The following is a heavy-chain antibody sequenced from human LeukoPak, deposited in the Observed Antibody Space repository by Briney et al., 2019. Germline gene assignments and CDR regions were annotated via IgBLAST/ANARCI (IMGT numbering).Heavy chain of an antibody. D-gene: IGHD2-15*01. J-gene: IGHJ4*02. V-gene: IGHV1-18*01. CDR2: TNGYSDNT. CDR1: GYTFTSYG. CDR3: ARDYWYFGPYCSGGSCHRKDYYFDY. Sequence: ASVKVSCKASGYTFTSYGISWVRQAPGQGLEWMGWTNGYSDNTDYAQKFQGRVTMTTDTSTSTAYMELRSLRSDDTAVYYCARDYWYFGPYCSGGSCHRKDYYFDYWAREPRSPSPQ.